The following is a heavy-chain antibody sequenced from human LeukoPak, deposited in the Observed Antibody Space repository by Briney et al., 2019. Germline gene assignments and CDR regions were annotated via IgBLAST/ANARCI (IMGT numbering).Heavy chain of an antibody. CDR3: ARELRRITLVTPLDY. J-gene: IGHJ4*02. V-gene: IGHV1-2*02. CDR2: INPNSGGT. CDR1: GYTFTGYY. Sequence: ASVKASCKASGYTFTGYYMHWVRQAPGQGLEWMGWINPNSGGTNYAQKFQGRVTMTRGTSISTAYMELSRLRSDDTAVYYCARELRRITLVTPLDYWGQGTLVTVSS. D-gene: IGHD4-23*01.